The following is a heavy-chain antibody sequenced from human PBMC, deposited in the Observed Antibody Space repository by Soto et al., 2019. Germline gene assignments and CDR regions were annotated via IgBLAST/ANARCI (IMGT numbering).Heavy chain of an antibody. CDR3: ARNHPTTGFDY. CDR2: INPNSGGT. V-gene: IGHV1-2*04. Sequence: ASVKVSCKASTYAFTSYGITWVRQAPGQGLEWMGWINPNSGGTNYAQKFQGWVTMTRDTSISTAYMELSRLRSDDTAVYYCARNHPTTGFDYWGQGTLVTVSS. J-gene: IGHJ4*02. CDR1: TYAFTSYG. D-gene: IGHD2-2*01.